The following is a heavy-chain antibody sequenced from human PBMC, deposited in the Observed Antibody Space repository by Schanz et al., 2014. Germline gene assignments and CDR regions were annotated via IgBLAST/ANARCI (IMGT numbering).Heavy chain of an antibody. J-gene: IGHJ6*02. CDR3: VRDAGWAFGDYHGMDV. CDR1: GYTVSALA. Sequence: QVQLLQSGSEVKKPGASVKVSCEISGYTVSALAMHWVRQAPGKGLEWLGGFDVEDGETIYAQKFQGRVTMTRDTSTSTVYMELSSLISDDTAVYYCVRDAGWAFGDYHGMDVWGQGTSVTVSS. V-gene: IGHV1-24*01. CDR2: FDVEDGET. D-gene: IGHD3-10*01.